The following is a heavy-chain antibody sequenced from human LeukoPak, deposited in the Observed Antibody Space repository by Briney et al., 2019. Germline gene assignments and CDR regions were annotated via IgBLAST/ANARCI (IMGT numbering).Heavy chain of an antibody. CDR2: ISSSGSTI. D-gene: IGHD3-16*01. J-gene: IGHJ6*03. CDR1: GFTFSSYS. V-gene: IGHV3-48*04. Sequence: GGSLRLSCAASGFTFSSYSMNWVRQAPGKGLEWVSFISSSGSTIYYADSVKGRFTISRDDAKNSLYLQMNSLRAEDTAVYYCASGAYYYYYMDVWGKGTTVTVSS. CDR3: ASGAYYYYYMDV.